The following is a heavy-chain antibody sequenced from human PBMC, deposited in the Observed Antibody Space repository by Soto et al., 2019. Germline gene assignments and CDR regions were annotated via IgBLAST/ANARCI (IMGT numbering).Heavy chain of an antibody. V-gene: IGHV1-46*01. CDR2: INPNGGST. CDR1: GYIFTNYY. D-gene: IGHD2-21*01. CDR3: ARGLYSGDK. Sequence: QVRLVQSGAEVKKPGASVKVSCKASGYIFTNYYIHWVRQAPGQGLEWMAIINPNGGSTNCAQEFQGRITLTRDTSTSTVYMDLSSLTSEDTAVYYCARGLYSGDKWGQATLVTVSS. J-gene: IGHJ4*02.